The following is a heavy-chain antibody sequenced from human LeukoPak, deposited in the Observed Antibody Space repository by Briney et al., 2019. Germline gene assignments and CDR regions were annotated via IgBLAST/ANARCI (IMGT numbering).Heavy chain of an antibody. CDR1: GGSFSGYY. Sequence: SETLSLTCAVYGGSFSGYYWSWIRQPPGKGLEWIGEINHSGSTNYNPSLKSRVTISVDTSKNQFSLKLSSVTAADTAVYYCARRYNWFDPWGQGTLVTVSS. CDR3: ARRYNWFDP. CDR2: INHSGST. J-gene: IGHJ5*02. V-gene: IGHV4-34*01.